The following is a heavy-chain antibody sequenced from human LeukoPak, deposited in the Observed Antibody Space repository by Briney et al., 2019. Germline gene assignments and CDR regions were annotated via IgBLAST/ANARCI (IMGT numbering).Heavy chain of an antibody. CDR1: GGSFSGYY. Sequence: SETLSLTCAVYGGSFSGYYWSWIRQPPGKGLEWIGEINHSGSTNYNPSLKSRVTISVDTSKNQFSLKLSSVTAADTAVYYCARRYNWFDPWGQGTLVTVSS. CDR3: ARRYNWFDP. CDR2: INHSGST. J-gene: IGHJ5*02. V-gene: IGHV4-34*01.